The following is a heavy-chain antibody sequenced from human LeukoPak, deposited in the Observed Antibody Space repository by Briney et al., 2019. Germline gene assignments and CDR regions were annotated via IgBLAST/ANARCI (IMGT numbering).Heavy chain of an antibody. CDR3: ARESYWGSNAKGFDY. CDR2: ISSPSTHI. V-gene: IGHV3-48*02. CDR1: GLTFTDYS. J-gene: IGHJ4*02. Sequence: GSLRLSCAASGLTFTDYSINWVRQAPGRGLEWVSYISSPSTHIYYADSVKGRFTISRDNAKNSLYLQMNSLRDEDTAVYYCARESYWGSNAKGFDYWGQGTLVTV. D-gene: IGHD2-21*01.